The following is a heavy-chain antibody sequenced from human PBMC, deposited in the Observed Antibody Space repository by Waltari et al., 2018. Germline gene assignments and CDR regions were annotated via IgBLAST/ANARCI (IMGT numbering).Heavy chain of an antibody. CDR2: INQRGST. CDR1: GGSFSGYY. D-gene: IGHD5-12*01. J-gene: IGHJ6*02. CDR3: ARGPHRNRLEVRNNNYGMDV. Sequence: QVQLQQWGAGLLKPSETLSLTCAVYGGSFSGYYWTWIRQPPGKGLAWIGEINQRGSTTYDPSLKSRVTTSVDTSKKQVSLKLRSVTAADTAVYYCARGPHRNRLEVRNNNYGMDVWGQGTTVTVSS. V-gene: IGHV4-34*01.